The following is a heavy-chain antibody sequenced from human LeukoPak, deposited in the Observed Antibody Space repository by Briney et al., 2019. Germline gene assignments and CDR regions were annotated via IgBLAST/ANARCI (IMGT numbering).Heavy chain of an antibody. CDR1: GFTLNDYA. Sequence: GRSLRLSCAASGFTLNDYAMHWVRQAPGKGLEWVSGISGSSDYIVHVDSVKGRFTISRDNARKSVYLQMNSLRAEDTAVYYCGRGSQQHSRWGQGTLVSVSP. CDR3: GRGSQQHSR. CDR2: ISGSSDYI. V-gene: IGHV3-9*01. D-gene: IGHD1/OR15-1a*01. J-gene: IGHJ3*01.